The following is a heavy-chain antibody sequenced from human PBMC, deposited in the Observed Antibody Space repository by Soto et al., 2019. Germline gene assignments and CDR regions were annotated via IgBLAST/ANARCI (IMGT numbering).Heavy chain of an antibody. D-gene: IGHD3-16*01. V-gene: IGHV3-11*01. CDR1: EFTFSDYY. CDR3: ARDQGGAALGY. CDR2: ISSGGSTR. Sequence: QAQLVESGGGLVKPGGSLRLSCAGSEFTFSDYYMSWIRQAPGKGLEWVSYISSGGSTRYYADSVKGRFTISRDNAKNSLYLQLDSLRVEDTAVYYCARDQGGAALGYWGQGTLVTVSS. J-gene: IGHJ4*02.